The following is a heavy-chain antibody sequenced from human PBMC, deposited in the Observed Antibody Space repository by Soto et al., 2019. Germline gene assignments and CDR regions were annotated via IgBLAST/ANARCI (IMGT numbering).Heavy chain of an antibody. J-gene: IGHJ5*02. V-gene: IGHV3-74*01. CDR1: GFTFSTYW. Sequence: EVQLVESGGGLVQPGRSLRLSCAASGFTFSTYWMHWVRHAPGKGLVWVSRINSDGRSTYYADSVKGRFTISRDNAKNTLYLQMNRLRAEDTAVYYCNNWFDPWGQGTLVTVSS. CDR2: INSDGRST. CDR3: NNWFDP.